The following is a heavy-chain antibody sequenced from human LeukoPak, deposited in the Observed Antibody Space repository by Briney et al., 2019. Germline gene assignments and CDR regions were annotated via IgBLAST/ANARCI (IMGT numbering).Heavy chain of an antibody. CDR2: ISAYNGNT. V-gene: IGHV1-18*01. D-gene: IGHD1-26*01. J-gene: IGHJ4*02. Sequence: GASVKVSCKASGYTFTSYGISWVRQAPGQGLEWMGWISAYNGNTDYAQKLQGRVTMTTDTSTSTAYMELRSLRSDDTAVYYCAREEWELHNSRHFDYWGQGTLVTVSS. CDR3: AREEWELHNSRHFDY. CDR1: GYTFTSYG.